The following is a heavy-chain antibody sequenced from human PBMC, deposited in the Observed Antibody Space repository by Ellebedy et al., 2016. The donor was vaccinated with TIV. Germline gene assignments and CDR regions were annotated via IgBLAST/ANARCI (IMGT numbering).Heavy chain of an antibody. D-gene: IGHD3-22*01. CDR2: IYYSGST. Sequence: SETLSLXXTVSGGSISSYYWSWIRQPPGKGLEWIGYIYYSGSTNYNPSLKSRVTISVDTSKNQFSLKLSSVTAADTAVYYCARGVGSGYPPAFDIWGQGTMVTVSS. CDR3: ARGVGSGYPPAFDI. J-gene: IGHJ3*02. V-gene: IGHV4-59*01. CDR1: GGSISSYY.